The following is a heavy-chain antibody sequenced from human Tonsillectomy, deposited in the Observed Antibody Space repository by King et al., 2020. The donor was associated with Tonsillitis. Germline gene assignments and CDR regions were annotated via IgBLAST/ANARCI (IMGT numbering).Heavy chain of an antibody. J-gene: IGHJ3*02. V-gene: IGHV3-23*04. CDR1: GFTFSDYA. D-gene: IGHD5-24*01. Sequence: VQLVESGGDLVQPGGSLRLSCAASGFTFSDYAMNWVRQAPGKGLEWVSALNGAGSSTYYADSVKGRFTISRDNSKNTLYLQMNSLSDDDTAMYYCAQKLGGRCLQPFIWGQGTMVTVSS. CDR2: LNGAGSST. CDR3: AQKLGGRCLQPFI.